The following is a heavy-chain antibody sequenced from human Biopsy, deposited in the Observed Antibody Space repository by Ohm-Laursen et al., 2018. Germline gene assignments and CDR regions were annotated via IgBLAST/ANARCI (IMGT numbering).Heavy chain of an antibody. CDR2: ISETSSHI. D-gene: IGHD6-6*01. CDR3: ARDSSRRAREGGMDV. CDR1: GFSVSSYD. J-gene: IGHJ6*02. Sequence: SLRLSCTAVGFSVSSYDMNWVRQAPGKGLEWISYISETSSHIYDADSVRGRFTVARDIAKNPLYLQLNSLRVEDTAVYYCARDSSRRAREGGMDVWGQGTTVTVSS. V-gene: IGHV3-21*01.